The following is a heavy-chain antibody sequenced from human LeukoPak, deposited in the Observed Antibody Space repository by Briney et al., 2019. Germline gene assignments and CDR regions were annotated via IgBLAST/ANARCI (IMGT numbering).Heavy chain of an antibody. V-gene: IGHV3-73*01. J-gene: IGHJ3*02. Sequence: GGSLKLSCAASGLSFSASAMHWVRQASGKGLEWVGRIRIKDDNYATSYAASVKGRFTISRDDSKNTAYLQMNSLKSGDTAVYYCASERYSYALDPFDIWGQGTMVTVSS. CDR2: IRIKDDNYAT. CDR3: ASERYSYALDPFDI. CDR1: GLSFSASA. D-gene: IGHD5-18*01.